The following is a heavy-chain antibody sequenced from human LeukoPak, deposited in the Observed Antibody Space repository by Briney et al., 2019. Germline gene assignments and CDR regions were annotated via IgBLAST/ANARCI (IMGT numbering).Heavy chain of an antibody. CDR3: AKDNYYDSSGYYGEYFQH. CDR1: GFTFSSYA. Sequence: GGSLRLSCAASGFTFSSYAMSWVRQAPGKGLEWVSSITTSGGSTSYADSVRGRFTISRDNSKNTLYLQMNSLRAEDTAVYYCAKDNYYDSSGYYGEYFQHWGQGTLVTVSS. V-gene: IGHV3-23*01. D-gene: IGHD3-22*01. J-gene: IGHJ1*01. CDR2: ITTSGGST.